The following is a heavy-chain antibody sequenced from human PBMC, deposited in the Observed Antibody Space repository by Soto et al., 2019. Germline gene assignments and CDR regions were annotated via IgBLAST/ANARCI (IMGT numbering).Heavy chain of an antibody. Sequence: QVQLVQSGAEVKKPGASVKVSCKASGYTFTSYYMHWVRQAPGQGLEWMGIINPSGGSTSYAQKFQGRVTMTRDTSTSIVYMELSSLRSEDTAVYYCARDKGKRVFGVVTPSWFDPWCQGTLVTVSS. V-gene: IGHV1-46*01. CDR3: ARDKGKRVFGVVTPSWFDP. J-gene: IGHJ5*02. CDR1: GYTFTSYY. CDR2: INPSGGST. D-gene: IGHD3-3*01.